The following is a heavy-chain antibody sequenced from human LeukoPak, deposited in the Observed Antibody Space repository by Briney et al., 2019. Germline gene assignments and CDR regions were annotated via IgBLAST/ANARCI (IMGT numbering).Heavy chain of an antibody. Sequence: SETLSLTCAVYGGSFSGYYWSWIRQPPGKGLEWIGEINHSGSTNYNPSLKSRVTISVDTSKNQFSLKLSSVTAADTAVYHCARSNDYGDYPFDYWGQGTLVTVSS. J-gene: IGHJ4*02. D-gene: IGHD4-17*01. CDR2: INHSGST. CDR1: GGSFSGYY. CDR3: ARSNDYGDYPFDY. V-gene: IGHV4-34*01.